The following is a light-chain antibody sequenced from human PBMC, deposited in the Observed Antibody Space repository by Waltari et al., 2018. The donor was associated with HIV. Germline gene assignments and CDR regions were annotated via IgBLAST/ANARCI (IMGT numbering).Light chain of an antibody. V-gene: IGLV1-40*01. CDR2: GNN. J-gene: IGLJ1*01. CDR1: SSNIGAGFD. Sequence: QSVLTQPPSLSGAPGQRVIISCTGSSSNIGAGFDVHWYQQLPGTAPKLLIYGNNNRPSGVPDRFSGSKSGTSASLANTGLQAEDEADYYCQSYDSSLNTYVFG. CDR3: QSYDSSLNTYV.